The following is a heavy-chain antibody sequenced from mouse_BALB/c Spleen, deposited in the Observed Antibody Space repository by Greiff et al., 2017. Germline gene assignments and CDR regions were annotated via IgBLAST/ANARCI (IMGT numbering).Heavy chain of an antibody. CDR2: ISNGGGST. V-gene: IGHV5-12-2*01. D-gene: IGHD2-4*01. CDR3: ARHSSYYDYDEY. J-gene: IGHJ2*01. Sequence: EVMLVESGGGLVQPGGSLKLSCAASGFTFSSYTMSWVRQTPEKRLEWVAYISNGGGSTYYPDTVKGRFTISRDNAKNTLYLQMSSLKSEDTAMYYCARHSSYYDYDEYWGQGTTLTVSS. CDR1: GFTFSSYT.